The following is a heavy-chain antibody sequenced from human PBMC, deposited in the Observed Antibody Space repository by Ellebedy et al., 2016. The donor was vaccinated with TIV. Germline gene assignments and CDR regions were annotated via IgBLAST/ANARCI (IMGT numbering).Heavy chain of an antibody. CDR1: GGTFSSYT. D-gene: IGHD3-10*01. Sequence: ASVKVSXXASGGTFSSYTISWVRQAPGQGLEWMGGIIPIFGTANYAQKLQDRVTITADESTRTAYMELSSLRSEDTAVYYCARDFLRAPDGSESYNNWFDPWGQGTLVTVSS. CDR2: IIPIFGTA. V-gene: IGHV1-69*13. CDR3: ARDFLRAPDGSESYNNWFDP. J-gene: IGHJ5*02.